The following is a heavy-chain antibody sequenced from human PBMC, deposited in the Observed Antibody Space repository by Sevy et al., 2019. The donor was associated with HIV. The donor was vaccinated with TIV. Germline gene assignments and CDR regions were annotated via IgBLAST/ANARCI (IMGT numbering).Heavy chain of an antibody. Sequence: GGSLRLSCAASGFTFSSYGMHWVRQAPGKGLEWVAVIWYDGSNKYYADSVEGRFTISRDNSKNTLYLQMNSLRAEDTAVYYCARERRYCSGGSCPTYYYYYGMDVWGQGTTVTVSS. CDR3: ARERRYCSGGSCPTYYYYYGMDV. J-gene: IGHJ6*02. D-gene: IGHD2-15*01. V-gene: IGHV3-33*01. CDR2: IWYDGSNK. CDR1: GFTFSSYG.